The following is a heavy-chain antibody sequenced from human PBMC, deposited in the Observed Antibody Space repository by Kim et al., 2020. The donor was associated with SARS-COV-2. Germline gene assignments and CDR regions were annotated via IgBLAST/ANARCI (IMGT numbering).Heavy chain of an antibody. J-gene: IGHJ4*02. CDR2: ISSSGTTI. CDR3: ARDTSGWGFDY. D-gene: IGHD6-19*01. V-gene: IGHV3-48*03. CDR1: GFTFSSYE. Sequence: GGSLRLSCAVSGFTFSSYEMNWVRQAPGKGLEWVSYISSSGTTIYYADSVKGRFTISRDNAKNSLYLQMNSLRVEDMAVYYCARDTSGWGFDYWGQGTLVTVSS.